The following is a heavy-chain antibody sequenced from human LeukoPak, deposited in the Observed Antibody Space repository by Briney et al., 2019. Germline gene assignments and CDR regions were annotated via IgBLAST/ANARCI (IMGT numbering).Heavy chain of an antibody. CDR1: GYTFTSYY. J-gene: IGHJ4*02. V-gene: IGHV1-2*02. CDR3: ARDSGEVPDY. Sequence: ASVKVSCKASGYTFTSYYMHWVRQAPGQGLEWMGWINPNNGGTRYAQNFQGRVTMTRDTSISTAYMELDRLRFDDTAVYYCARDSGEVPDYWGQGTLVTVSS. D-gene: IGHD3-10*01. CDR2: INPNNGGT.